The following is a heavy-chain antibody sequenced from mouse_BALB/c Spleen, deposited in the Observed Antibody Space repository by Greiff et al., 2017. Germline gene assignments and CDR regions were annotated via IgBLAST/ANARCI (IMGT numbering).Heavy chain of an antibody. CDR2: INPYNGAT. CDR3: ARGLLNSMDY. D-gene: IGHD1-1*01. J-gene: IGHJ4*01. CDR1: GYSFTGYY. V-gene: IGHV1-31*01. Sequence: VQLQQSGPELVKPGASVKISCKASGYSFTGYYMHWVKQSHVKSLEWIGRINPYNGATSYNQNFKDKASLTVDKSSSTAYMELHSLTSEDSAVYYCARGLLNSMDYWGQGTSVTVSS.